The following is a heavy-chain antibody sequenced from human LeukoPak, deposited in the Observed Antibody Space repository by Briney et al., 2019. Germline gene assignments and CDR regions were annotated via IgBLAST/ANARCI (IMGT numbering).Heavy chain of an antibody. J-gene: IGHJ4*02. CDR2: RKPNSGNT. Sequence: SVTVSRKATVYTFTRNDINWVRQPTGDGLEWMGWRKPNSGNTGYAQKFQGRVTMTRDTSISTAYMELSSLRSEDTAVYYCARVLYYYDSSGYYYFDYWGQGTLVTVSS. D-gene: IGHD3-22*01. V-gene: IGHV1-8*02. CDR3: ARVLYYYDSSGYYYFDY. CDR1: VYTFTRND.